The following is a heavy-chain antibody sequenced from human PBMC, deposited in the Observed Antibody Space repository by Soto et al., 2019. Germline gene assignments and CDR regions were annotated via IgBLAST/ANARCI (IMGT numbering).Heavy chain of an antibody. Sequence: QVQLVESGGGVVQPGGSLRLSCAASGFTLSTYGMHWFRQAPGKGLEWVAVVWYDGSNKYYADSVKGRFTVSRDNSKNTLYLQMNSLRAEDTAVYYCARPLEQWQLGFGMDVWGQGSPVTVSS. CDR1: GFTLSTYG. CDR3: ARPLEQWQLGFGMDV. J-gene: IGHJ6*01. V-gene: IGHV3-33*01. CDR2: VWYDGSNK. D-gene: IGHD6-19*01.